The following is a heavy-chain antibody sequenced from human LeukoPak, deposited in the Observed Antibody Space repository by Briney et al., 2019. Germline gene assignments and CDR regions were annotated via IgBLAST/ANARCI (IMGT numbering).Heavy chain of an antibody. J-gene: IGHJ1*01. CDR2: IYYSGST. D-gene: IGHD3-22*01. V-gene: IGHV4-59*01. Sequence: PSETLSLTCTVSGGSISSYYWSWIRQPPGKGLEWIGYIYYSGSTNYNPSLKSRVTISVDTSKNQFSLKLSSVTAADTAVYYCARVGYYDSGGYDKYFQHWGQGTLVTVSS. CDR1: GGSISSYY. CDR3: ARVGYYDSGGYDKYFQH.